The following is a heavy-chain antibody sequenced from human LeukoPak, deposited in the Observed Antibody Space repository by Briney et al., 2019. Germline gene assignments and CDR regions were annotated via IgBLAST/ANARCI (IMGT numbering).Heavy chain of an antibody. D-gene: IGHD3-22*01. CDR1: GCTFTNYA. Sequence: ASVKVSCKASGCTFTNYAINWVRQAPGQGLEWMGGIIPIFGTANYAQKFQGRVTITADESTSTAYVELSSLRSEDTAVYYCARDADDSSGYYYLLDVWGKGTTVTISS. CDR3: ARDADDSSGYYYLLDV. CDR2: IIPIFGTA. J-gene: IGHJ6*03. V-gene: IGHV1-69*13.